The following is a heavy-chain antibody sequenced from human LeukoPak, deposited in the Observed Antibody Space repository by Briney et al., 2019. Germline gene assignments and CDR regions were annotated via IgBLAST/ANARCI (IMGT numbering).Heavy chain of an antibody. CDR2: TKEDGSEK. J-gene: IGHJ3*02. CDR1: GFTFSTYW. CDR3: ATDRGYSTFDI. V-gene: IGHV3-7*05. D-gene: IGHD5-18*01. Sequence: GGSLRLSCAASGFTFSTYWMNWVRQAPGKGLEWVACTKEDGSEKYYVDSVKGRFTISRDNAKNSLFLQMNSLRAEDTAVYYCATDRGYSTFDIWGQGTMVTVSS.